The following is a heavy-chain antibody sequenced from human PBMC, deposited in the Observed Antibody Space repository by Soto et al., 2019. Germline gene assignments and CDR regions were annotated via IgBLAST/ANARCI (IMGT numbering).Heavy chain of an antibody. CDR2: ISGSGGTT. Sequence: PGGSLRLSCVAPGFIFDTYATSWVRQAPGKGLEWVSAISGSGGTTYYADSVKGRLTISRDNSKNILYLQLNSLRVEDTAVYYCAKGRGRFKSGVQKTFDSWGQGTLVTVSS. J-gene: IGHJ4*02. CDR3: AKGRGRFKSGVQKTFDS. D-gene: IGHD2-8*01. V-gene: IGHV3-23*01. CDR1: GFIFDTYA.